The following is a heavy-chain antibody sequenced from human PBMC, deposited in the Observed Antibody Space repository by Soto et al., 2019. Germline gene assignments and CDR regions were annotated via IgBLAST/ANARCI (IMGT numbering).Heavy chain of an antibody. V-gene: IGHV3-23*01. CDR3: AKDFERWFGRDDYYYYGMDV. CDR1: GFTFSSYA. J-gene: IGHJ6*02. Sequence: EVQLLESGGGLVQPGGSLRLSCAASGFTFSSYAMSWVRQAPGKGLEWVSAISGSGGSTYYADSVKGRFTISRDNSKNTLYLQMNSLRAEDTAVYYCAKDFERWFGRDDYYYYGMDVWGQGTTVTVSS. D-gene: IGHD3-10*01. CDR2: ISGSGGST.